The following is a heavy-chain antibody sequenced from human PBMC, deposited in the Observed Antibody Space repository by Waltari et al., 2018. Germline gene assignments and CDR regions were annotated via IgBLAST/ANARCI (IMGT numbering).Heavy chain of an antibody. CDR1: GFTVRSNY. J-gene: IGHJ4*02. D-gene: IGHD2-2*01. Sequence: EVQLVESGGGLIQPGGSLRLSCAASGFTVRSNYMTWVRQAPGKGLEWVSVIYSGGSTYYADSVKGRFTISRDNSKNTLYLQMNSLRAEDTAVYYCARAVPAGNFDYWGQGTLVTVSS. CDR2: IYSGGST. CDR3: ARAVPAGNFDY. V-gene: IGHV3-53*01.